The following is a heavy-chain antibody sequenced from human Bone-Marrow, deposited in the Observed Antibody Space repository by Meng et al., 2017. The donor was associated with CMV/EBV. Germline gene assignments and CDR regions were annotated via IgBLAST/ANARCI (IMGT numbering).Heavy chain of an antibody. CDR2: INPNSGGT. J-gene: IGHJ5*02. Sequence: ASVKVSCKASGYTFTGYYMHWVRQAPGQGLEWMGWINPNSGGTNYAQKFQGRVTMTRDTSISTAYMELSRLRSDDTAVYYCARSVLRCSSTSCYTSNWFDPWGQGTLVTASS. CDR3: ARSVLRCSSTSCYTSNWFDP. CDR1: GYTFTGYY. D-gene: IGHD2-2*02. V-gene: IGHV1-2*02.